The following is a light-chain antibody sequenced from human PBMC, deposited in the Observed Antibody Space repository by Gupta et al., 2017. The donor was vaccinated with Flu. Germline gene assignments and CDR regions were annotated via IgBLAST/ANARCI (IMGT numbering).Light chain of an antibody. CDR1: QSVGRY. CDR2: DAS. V-gene: IGKV3-11*01. J-gene: IGKJ5*01. CDR3: QQRNNWPKI. Sequence: EIVLTQSPATLSLSPGERVILSCRASQSVGRYLAWYQHKPDRSPRLLIYDASNRATGIPARFSGSGSGTDFTLTISGLEPEDFAVYYCQQRNNWPKIFGQGTRLEIK.